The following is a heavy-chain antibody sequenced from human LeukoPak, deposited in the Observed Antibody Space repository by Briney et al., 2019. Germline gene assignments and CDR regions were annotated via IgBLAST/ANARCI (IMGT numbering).Heavy chain of an antibody. CDR2: ISYDGSNK. V-gene: IGHV3-30-3*01. D-gene: IGHD3-3*01. CDR1: GFTFSSYA. CDR3: AREAYDFWSGYYLNWFDP. J-gene: IGHJ5*02. Sequence: PGGSLRLSCAASGFTFSSYAMHWVRQAPGKGLEWVAVISYDGSNKYYADSVKGRFTISRDNSKNTLYLQMNSLRAEDTAVYYCAREAYDFWSGYYLNWFDPWGQGTLLTVSS.